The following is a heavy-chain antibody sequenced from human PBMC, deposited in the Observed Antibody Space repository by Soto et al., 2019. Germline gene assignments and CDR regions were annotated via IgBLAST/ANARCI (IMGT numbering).Heavy chain of an antibody. J-gene: IGHJ4*02. CDR3: VKARSGWYLYYFDY. Sequence: DVKLLESGGGLVQPGGSLRLSCAASGFIFNNYAMNWVRQAPGKGLEWVSGISGSGGNTYYADSVKGRFAISRDKSNNTLYLQLSSLKAEATAVYDCVKARSGWYLYYFDYWGQGTRVTVSS. CDR1: GFIFNNYA. CDR2: ISGSGGNT. V-gene: IGHV3-23*01. D-gene: IGHD6-19*01.